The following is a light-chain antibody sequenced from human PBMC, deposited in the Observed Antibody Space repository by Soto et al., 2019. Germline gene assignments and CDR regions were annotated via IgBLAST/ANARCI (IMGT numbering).Light chain of an antibody. V-gene: IGLV1-47*01. CDR1: SSNIGSNY. CDR2: RNN. CDR3: AAWDDRLSAYV. Sequence: QSVLTQPPSASGTPGQRVTISCSGSSSNIGSNYVYWYQQLPGTAPKLLIYRNNQRPSGVPDRFSGSKSGTSASLAISGLRSEDEADYYCAAWDDRLSAYVFGNGTKVNV. J-gene: IGLJ1*01.